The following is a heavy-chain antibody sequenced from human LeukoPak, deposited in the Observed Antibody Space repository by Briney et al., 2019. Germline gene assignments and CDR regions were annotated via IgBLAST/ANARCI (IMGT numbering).Heavy chain of an antibody. D-gene: IGHD1-26*01. V-gene: IGHV1-69*05. CDR2: IIPIFGTA. J-gene: IGHJ5*02. CDR1: GGTFSSYA. Sequence: GASVKVSCKASGGTFSSYAISWVRQAPGQGLEWMGGIIPIFGTANYAQKFQGRVTITTDESTSTAHMELSSLRSEDTAVYYCATHTGGIVGARRSRAWFDPWGQGTLVTVSS. CDR3: ATHTGGIVGARRSRAWFDP.